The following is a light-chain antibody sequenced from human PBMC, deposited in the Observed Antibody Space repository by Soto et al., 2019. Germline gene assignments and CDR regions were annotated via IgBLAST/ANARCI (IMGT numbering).Light chain of an antibody. CDR2: DAS. V-gene: IGKV3D-15*01. J-gene: IGKJ5*01. Sequence: EIVMTQSPATLSVSPGERATLSCRASQSVSSYLAWYQQKPGQAPRLLIYDASNRATGIPARFSGSGSGTEFTLTISSLQPDDFATYYCQQYNSYPRTFGQGTRLEIK. CDR3: QQYNSYPRT. CDR1: QSVSSY.